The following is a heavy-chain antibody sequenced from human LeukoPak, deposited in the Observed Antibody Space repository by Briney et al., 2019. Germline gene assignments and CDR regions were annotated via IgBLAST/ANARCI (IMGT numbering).Heavy chain of an antibody. D-gene: IGHD3-9*01. CDR2: IYYSGST. CDR3: ARGGGILTGHHYYYGMDV. V-gene: IGHV4-31*01. J-gene: IGHJ6*02. Sequence: PSETLSLTCTVSGGSISSGGYYWSWIRQHPGKGLEWIGYIYYSGSTYYNPSLKSLVTISVDTSKNQFSLKLSSVTAADTAVYYCARGGGILTGHHYYYGMDVWGQGTTVTVSS. CDR1: GGSISSGGYY.